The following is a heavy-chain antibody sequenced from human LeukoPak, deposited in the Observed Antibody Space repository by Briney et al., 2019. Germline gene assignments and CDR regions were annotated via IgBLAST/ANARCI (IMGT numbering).Heavy chain of an antibody. CDR2: INHSGST. CDR1: GGSFSGYY. V-gene: IGHV4-34*01. Sequence: SETLSLTCTVSGGSFSGYYWSWIRQPPGKGLEWIGEINHSGSTNYNPSLKSRVTISVDTSKNQFSLKLSSVTAADTAVYYCARGGHRYSSSWPPDYWGQGTLVTVSS. J-gene: IGHJ4*02. D-gene: IGHD6-13*01. CDR3: ARGGHRYSSSWPPDY.